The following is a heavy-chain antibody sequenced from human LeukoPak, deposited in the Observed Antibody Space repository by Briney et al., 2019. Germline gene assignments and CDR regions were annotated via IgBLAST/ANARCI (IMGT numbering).Heavy chain of an antibody. CDR2: ISNNGGYT. Sequence: GGSLRLSCAASGFTFSSSAMSWVRQAPGKGLEWVSAISNNGGYTYYADSVQGRFTSSRDNSKNTLYLQMNSLRAEDTAVYYCAKPFVTTVVTFELWGQGTLVTVSS. CDR3: AKPFVTTVVTFEL. D-gene: IGHD4-23*01. J-gene: IGHJ4*02. CDR1: GFTFSSSA. V-gene: IGHV3-23*01.